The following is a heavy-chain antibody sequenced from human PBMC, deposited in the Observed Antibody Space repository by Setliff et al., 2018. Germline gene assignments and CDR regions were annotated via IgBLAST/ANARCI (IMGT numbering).Heavy chain of an antibody. V-gene: IGHV4-59*01. CDR3: ARGGNDYKWGAFDI. CDR1: GGSISSYY. D-gene: IGHD4-4*01. CDR2: IYYSGST. Sequence: SETMSLTCTVSGGSISSYYWSWIRQPPGKGLEWIGYIYYSGSTNYNPSLKSRVTISVDTSKNQFSLKLSSVTAADTAVYYCARGGNDYKWGAFDIWGQGTMVTVSS. J-gene: IGHJ3*02.